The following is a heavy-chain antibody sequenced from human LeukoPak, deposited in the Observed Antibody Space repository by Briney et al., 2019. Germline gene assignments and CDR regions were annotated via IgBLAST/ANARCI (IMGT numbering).Heavy chain of an antibody. V-gene: IGHV4-4*07. CDR1: GDSISNYY. Sequence: SETLSLTCTVSGDSISNYYWSWIRQPAGKGLEWIGRIYTSGSTNYNPSLKSRVAISVDTSKNQFSLKLSSVTAADTAVYYCARSNSGSCDYWGQGTLVTVSS. CDR2: IYTSGST. J-gene: IGHJ4*02. CDR3: ARSNSGSCDY. D-gene: IGHD3-10*01.